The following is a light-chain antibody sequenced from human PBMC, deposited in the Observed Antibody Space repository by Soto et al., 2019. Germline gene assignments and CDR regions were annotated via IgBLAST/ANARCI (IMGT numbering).Light chain of an antibody. V-gene: IGKV1-33*01. CDR2: DAS. CDR1: QDVREY. J-gene: IGKJ3*01. CDR3: QQSYNLPRT. Sequence: DIQMTQSPSSLSASVGDRVTITCQASQDVREYLSWYQQKARKAPKLLIYDASNLETGVPSRFSGSGSGTDFTFTISSLQPEDIATYYCQQSYNLPRTFGQGTKVDIK.